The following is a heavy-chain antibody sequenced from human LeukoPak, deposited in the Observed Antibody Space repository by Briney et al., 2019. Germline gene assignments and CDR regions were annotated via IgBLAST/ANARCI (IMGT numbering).Heavy chain of an antibody. D-gene: IGHD3-22*01. V-gene: IGHV3-30*18. CDR1: AFSFSNYW. Sequence: PGGSLRLSCAASAFSFSNYWMSWVRQAPGKGLEWVAVTSYDGSNKYYADSVKGRFTISRDNSKNTLYLQMNSLRAEDTAVYYCAKESGDSSGYYYWDYWGQGTLVTVSS. CDR3: AKESGDSSGYYYWDY. CDR2: TSYDGSNK. J-gene: IGHJ4*02.